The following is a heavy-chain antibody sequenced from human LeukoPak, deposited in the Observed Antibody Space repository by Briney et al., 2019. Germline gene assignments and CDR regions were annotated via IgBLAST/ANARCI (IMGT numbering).Heavy chain of an antibody. CDR3: ATVGGPYSSSWLTFDY. J-gene: IGHJ4*02. CDR1: GGSISSYY. V-gene: IGHV4-59*01. D-gene: IGHD6-13*01. Sequence: SETLSLTCTVSGGSISSYYWSWIRQPPGKGLEWIGYIYYSGSTNYNPSLKSRVTIPVDTSKNQFSLKLSSVTAADTAVYYCATVGGPYSSSWLTFDYWGQGTLVTVSS. CDR2: IYYSGST.